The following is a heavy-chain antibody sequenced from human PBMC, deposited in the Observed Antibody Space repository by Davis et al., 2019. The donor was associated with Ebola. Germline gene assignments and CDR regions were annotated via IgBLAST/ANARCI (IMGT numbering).Heavy chain of an antibody. V-gene: IGHV3-30-3*01. CDR2: ISYDGSNK. CDR1: GFTFSSYA. D-gene: IGHD6-13*01. J-gene: IGHJ4*02. CDR3: ARGYSKWTAGSQVY. Sequence: PGGSLRLSCAASGFTFSSYAMHWVRQAPGKGLEWVAVISYDGSNKYYADSVKGRFTISRDNSKNTLYLQMNSLRAEDTAVYYCARGYSKWTAGSQVYWGQGTLVTVSS.